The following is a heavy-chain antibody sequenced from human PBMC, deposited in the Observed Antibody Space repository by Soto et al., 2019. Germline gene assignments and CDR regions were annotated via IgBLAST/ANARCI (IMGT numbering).Heavy chain of an antibody. CDR2: IVSDGSIT. V-gene: IGHV3-74*01. D-gene: IGHD3-3*01. Sequence: AVGSLRLSCAASGFTFSSYWMHWVRQAPGKGLVWVSYIVSDGSITKNADFVKGRFTISRDNAKNTVYLQMNSLRAEDTAVYYCATLNSFGADYWGQGTLVTVSS. CDR3: ATLNSFGADY. J-gene: IGHJ4*02. CDR1: GFTFSSYW.